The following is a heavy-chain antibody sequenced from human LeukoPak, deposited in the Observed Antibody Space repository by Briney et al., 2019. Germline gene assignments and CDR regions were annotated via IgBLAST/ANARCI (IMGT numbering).Heavy chain of an antibody. CDR2: ISYDGSNK. J-gene: IGHJ4*02. CDR1: GFTFSSYG. D-gene: IGHD3-22*01. V-gene: IGHV3-30*18. Sequence: GGSLRLSCSASGFTFSSYGMHWVRQAPGKGLEWVAVISYDGSNKYYADSVKGRFTISRDNSKNTLYLQMNSLRAEDTAVYYCAKVNSGYLDYWGQGTLVTVSS. CDR3: AKVNSGYLDY.